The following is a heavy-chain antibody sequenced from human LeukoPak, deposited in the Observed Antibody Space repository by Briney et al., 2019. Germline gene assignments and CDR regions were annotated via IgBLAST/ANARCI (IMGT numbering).Heavy chain of an antibody. Sequence: PEGSLRLSCAGSGFTFSDFWMTWVRQTPGKGLEWVSSISSSSSYIYYADSVKGRFTISRDNAKNSLYLQMNSLRAEDTAVYYCARDKGGVVVPAAPLDYWGQGTLVTVSS. CDR2: ISSSSSYI. CDR1: GFTFSDFW. J-gene: IGHJ4*02. V-gene: IGHV3-21*01. CDR3: ARDKGGVVVPAAPLDY. D-gene: IGHD2-2*01.